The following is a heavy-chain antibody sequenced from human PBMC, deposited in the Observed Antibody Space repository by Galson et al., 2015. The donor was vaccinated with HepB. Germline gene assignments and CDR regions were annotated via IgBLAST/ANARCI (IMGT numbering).Heavy chain of an antibody. J-gene: IGHJ6*02. V-gene: IGHV3-7*03. CDR1: GFTFSSYW. CDR2: IKQGGSEK. Sequence: SLRLSCAASGFTFSSYWMSWVRQAPGKGLEWVANIKQGGSEKYYVDSVKGRFTISRDNAKNSLYLQMNSLRAEDTAVYYCARGGKDIVVVVAAIKRYYYYGMDVWGQGTTVTVSS. CDR3: ARGGKDIVVVVAAIKRYYYYGMDV. D-gene: IGHD2-15*01.